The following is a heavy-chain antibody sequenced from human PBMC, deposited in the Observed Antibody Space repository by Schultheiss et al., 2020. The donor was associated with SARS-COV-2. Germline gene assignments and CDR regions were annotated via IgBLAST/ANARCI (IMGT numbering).Heavy chain of an antibody. V-gene: IGHV4-34*01. CDR2: INHSGST. J-gene: IGHJ6*02. CDR3: ARDGRAGVVVVAAKDYYYYGMDV. Sequence: SETLSLTCTVSGGSISSYYWSWIRQPPGKGLEWIGEINHSGSTNYNPSLKSRVTISVDTSKNQFSLKLNSVTPEDTAVYYCARDGRAGVVVVAAKDYYYYGMDVWGQGTTVTVSS. D-gene: IGHD2-15*01. CDR1: GGSISSYY.